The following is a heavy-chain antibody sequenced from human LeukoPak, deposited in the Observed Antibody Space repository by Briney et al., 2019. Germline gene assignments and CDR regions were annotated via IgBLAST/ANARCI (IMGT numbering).Heavy chain of an antibody. D-gene: IGHD3-22*01. CDR2: ISSSSSTI. Sequence: GGSLRLSCAASGFTFSSYSMNWVRQAPGKGLEWVSYISSSSSTIYYADSVKGRFTISRDNAKNSLYLQMNSLRAEDTAVYYCAREDSSGYSGFDYWGQGTLVTVSS. V-gene: IGHV3-48*01. J-gene: IGHJ4*02. CDR1: GFTFSSYS. CDR3: AREDSSGYSGFDY.